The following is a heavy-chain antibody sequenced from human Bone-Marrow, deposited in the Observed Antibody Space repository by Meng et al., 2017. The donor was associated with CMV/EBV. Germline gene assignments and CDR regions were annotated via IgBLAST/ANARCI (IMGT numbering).Heavy chain of an antibody. D-gene: IGHD3-10*01. CDR1: GYTFTSYY. J-gene: IGHJ6*02. CDR3: AGNVPYYVGSGSDYGYYGMDV. CDR2: INPSGGRT. Sequence: ASAQVSCKASGYTFTSYYMHWVRQAPGQGLEWMGIINPSGGRTSYAQEFQGRGTMTRDTSTSTVYMELRSMRSDDTAVYYCAGNVPYYVGSGSDYGYYGMDVWGQGTTVTVSS. V-gene: IGHV1-46*01.